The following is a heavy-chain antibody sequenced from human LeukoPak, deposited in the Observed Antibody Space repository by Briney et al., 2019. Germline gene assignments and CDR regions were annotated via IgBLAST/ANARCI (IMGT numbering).Heavy chain of an antibody. J-gene: IGHJ5*02. CDR2: INHSGST. D-gene: IGHD3-3*01. V-gene: IGHV4-34*01. Sequence: SETLSLTCAVYGGSFSGYYWSWIRQPPGKGLEWIGEINHSGSTNYNPSLKSRVTISVDTSKNQFSLKLSSVTAADTAVYYCARRITIFGVVIRTVWWFDPWGQGTLVTVSS. CDR3: ARRITIFGVVIRTVWWFDP. CDR1: GGSFSGYY.